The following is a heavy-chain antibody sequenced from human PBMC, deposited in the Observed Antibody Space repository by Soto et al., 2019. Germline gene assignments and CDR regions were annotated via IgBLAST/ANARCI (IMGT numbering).Heavy chain of an antibody. J-gene: IGHJ2*01. CDR3: AKGPTMVRGVIIMGWYFDL. CDR2: ISGSGGST. CDR1: GFTFSSYA. Sequence: PGGSLRLSCAASGFTFSSYAMSWVRQAPGKGLDWVSAISGSGGSTYYADSVKGRFTISRDNSKNTLYLQMNSLRAEDTAVYYCAKGPTMVRGVIIMGWYFDLWGRGTLVTVSS. V-gene: IGHV3-23*01. D-gene: IGHD3-10*01.